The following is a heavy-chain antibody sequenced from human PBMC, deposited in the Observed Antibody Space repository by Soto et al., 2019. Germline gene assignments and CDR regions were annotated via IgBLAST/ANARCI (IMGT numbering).Heavy chain of an antibody. CDR2: INPSGGST. Sequence: ASVKVSCKASGYTFTSYYMHWVRQAPGQGLEWMGIINPSGGSTSYAQKFQGRVTMTRDTSTRTDYMELSSLRSEDTAVYYCAREDRLNRGDYWGQGTLVTVSS. J-gene: IGHJ4*02. V-gene: IGHV1-46*01. CDR3: AREDRLNRGDY. D-gene: IGHD2-21*02. CDR1: GYTFTSYY.